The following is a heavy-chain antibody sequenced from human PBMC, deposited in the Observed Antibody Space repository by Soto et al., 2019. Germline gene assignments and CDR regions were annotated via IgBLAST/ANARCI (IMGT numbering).Heavy chain of an antibody. J-gene: IGHJ4*02. V-gene: IGHV3-30-3*01. D-gene: IGHD6-13*01. CDR3: ARESPSIYSSSTADCYFDY. Sequence: GGSLRLSCAASGFTFRSYAMHWVRQAPGKGLEWMAVISYDGSNKYYADSVKGRFTISRDNSKNTLYLQMNSLRAEDTAVYYCARESPSIYSSSTADCYFDYWGQGTLVTVSS. CDR2: ISYDGSNK. CDR1: GFTFRSYA.